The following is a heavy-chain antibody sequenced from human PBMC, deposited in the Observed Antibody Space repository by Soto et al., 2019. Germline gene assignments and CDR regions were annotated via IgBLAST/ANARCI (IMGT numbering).Heavy chain of an antibody. V-gene: IGHV3-23*01. Sequence: EVQLLESGGGLVQPRGSLRLSCAASGFTFSNHAMSWVRQAPGKGLEWVAGISGSGDSTFYADSGQGRFTISRVNSKNTLYLQMNSLRAEDTAVYYCAKAGTGETSGWLRFRGDDNWGQGTLVTVAS. CDR3: AKAGTGETSGWLRFRGDDN. J-gene: IGHJ4*02. CDR1: GFTFSNHA. D-gene: IGHD6-19*01. CDR2: ISGSGDST.